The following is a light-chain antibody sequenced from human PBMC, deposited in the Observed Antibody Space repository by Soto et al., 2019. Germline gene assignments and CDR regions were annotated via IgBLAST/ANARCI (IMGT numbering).Light chain of an antibody. CDR3: QQYGSSPMWT. Sequence: DIVLTQSPGTLSLSPGARATLSCRAIQSVSSSYLARYQQKPGQAPRPLIYGAASRATGIPDRFSGSGSGTDFTLTISRLEPEDFAVYYCQQYGSSPMWTFGQGTKVDIK. V-gene: IGKV3-20*01. J-gene: IGKJ1*01. CDR1: QSVSSSY. CDR2: GAA.